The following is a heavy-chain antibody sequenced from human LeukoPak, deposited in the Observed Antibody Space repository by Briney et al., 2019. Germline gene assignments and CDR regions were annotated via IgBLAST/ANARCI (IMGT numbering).Heavy chain of an antibody. CDR3: ARRASGRSAYYYGSGSQPRWFDP. Sequence: SETLSLTCAVSGGSFSGYYWSWIRQPPGKGLEWIGEINHSGSTNYNLSLKSRVTISVDTSENQFSLKLSSVTAADTAVYYCARRASGRSAYYYGSGSQPRWFDPWGQGTLVTVSS. CDR1: GGSFSGYY. D-gene: IGHD3-10*01. CDR2: INHSGST. V-gene: IGHV4-34*01. J-gene: IGHJ5*02.